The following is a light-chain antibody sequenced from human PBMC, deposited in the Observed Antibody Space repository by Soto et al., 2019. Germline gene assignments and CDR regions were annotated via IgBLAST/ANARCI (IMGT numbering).Light chain of an antibody. J-gene: IGLJ1*01. CDR1: SNDVGGYNY. CDR2: DVS. Sequence: QSALTQPASVSGSPGQSITISCTGYSNDVGGYNYVSWYQQHPGKAPKLMIYDVSDRPSGVSNRFSGSKSGNTASLTISGLQAEDEADYYCSSYTSSSTRVFGTRTKVTVL. V-gene: IGLV2-14*01. CDR3: SSYTSSSTRV.